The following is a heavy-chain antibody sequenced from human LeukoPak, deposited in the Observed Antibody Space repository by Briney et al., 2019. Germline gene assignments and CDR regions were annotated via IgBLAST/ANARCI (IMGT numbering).Heavy chain of an antibody. J-gene: IGHJ6*02. Sequence: SETLSLTCTVSGGSISSYYWSWIRQPPGKGLEWIGYIYYSGSTNYNPSLKSRVTISVDTSKNQFSLKLSSVTPADTAVYYCARVPVAATPRSSYGADYYYYGMDVWGQGTTVTVSS. CDR1: GGSISSYY. D-gene: IGHD2-15*01. CDR2: IYYSGST. CDR3: ARVPVAATPRSSYGADYYYYGMDV. V-gene: IGHV4-59*01.